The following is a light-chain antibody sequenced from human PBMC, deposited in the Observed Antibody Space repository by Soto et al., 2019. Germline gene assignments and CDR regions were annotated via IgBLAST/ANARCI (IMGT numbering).Light chain of an antibody. CDR1: QSVSSSY. CDR2: GAS. V-gene: IGKV3-20*01. Sequence: EIVLTQSPGTLSLSPGERATLSCRASQSVSSSYLAWYQQKPGQAPRLLIYGASSRATGIPDRFSGSGSGTDFTLTISRLEPEDFAVYYCQQYTRSPLFGPGTKVDIK. CDR3: QQYTRSPL. J-gene: IGKJ3*01.